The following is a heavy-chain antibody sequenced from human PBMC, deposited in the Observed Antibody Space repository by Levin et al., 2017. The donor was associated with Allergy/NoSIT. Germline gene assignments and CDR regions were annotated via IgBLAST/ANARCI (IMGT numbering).Heavy chain of an antibody. V-gene: IGHV5-51*01. CDR2: MYPGDSDT. Sequence: GESLKISCQGSGYSFTSYWIGWVRQMPGKGREWMGNMYPGDSDTRYSPSFQGQVTISADKSISTAYLQWSSLKASDTAIYYCARRGTRDYYYYMDVWGKGTTVTVSS. CDR1: GYSFTSYW. CDR3: ARRGTRDYYYYMDV. D-gene: IGHD1-1*01. J-gene: IGHJ6*03.